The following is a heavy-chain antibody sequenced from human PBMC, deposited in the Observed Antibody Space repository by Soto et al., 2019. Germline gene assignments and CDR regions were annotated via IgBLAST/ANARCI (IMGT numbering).Heavy chain of an antibody. V-gene: IGHV4-34*01. J-gene: IGHJ4*02. Sequence: SETLSLTCAVYGGSFSGYYWSWIRQPPGKGLEWIGEINHSGSTNYNPSLKSRVTISVDTSKNQFSLKLSSVTAADTAVYYCASQGGTTTWSYPEYWGQGTLVTVSS. CDR2: INHSGST. D-gene: IGHD3-16*01. CDR1: GGSFSGYY. CDR3: ASQGGTTTWSYPEY.